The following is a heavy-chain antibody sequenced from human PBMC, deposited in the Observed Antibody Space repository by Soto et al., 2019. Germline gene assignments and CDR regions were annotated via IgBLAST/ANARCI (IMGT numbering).Heavy chain of an antibody. Sequence: SETLSLTCTVSGGSITSSYYWGWIRQPPGKGLEWIGSIYYSGSTYYNPSLKSRVTISVDTSKNQFSLKLSSVTAADTAVYYCAGSGYYHNSGMDVWGQGTTVTVSS. CDR1: GGSITSSYY. J-gene: IGHJ6*02. D-gene: IGHD3-22*01. V-gene: IGHV4-39*01. CDR3: AGSGYYHNSGMDV. CDR2: IYYSGST.